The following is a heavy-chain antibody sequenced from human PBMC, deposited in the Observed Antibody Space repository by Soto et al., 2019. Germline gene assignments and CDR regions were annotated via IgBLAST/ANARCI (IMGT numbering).Heavy chain of an antibody. CDR3: ARDKITGLFDY. Sequence: QVQLQQWGAGPLKPSETLSLTCAVYGGSFSGYYWTWIRQPPGTGLEWIGEINHSGSTNYNPSLKSRGTISVDTSKNQFSLKLTSVTAADTAVYYCARDKITGLFDYWGQGTLVTVSS. J-gene: IGHJ4*02. CDR2: INHSGST. D-gene: IGHD2-8*02. CDR1: GGSFSGYY. V-gene: IGHV4-34*01.